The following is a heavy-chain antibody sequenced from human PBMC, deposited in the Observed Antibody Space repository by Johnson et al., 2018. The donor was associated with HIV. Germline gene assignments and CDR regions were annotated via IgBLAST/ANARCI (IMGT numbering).Heavy chain of an antibody. CDR2: ISWNSGSI. CDR1: GFSFDDYA. Sequence: VQLVESGGGLVQPGRSLRLSCAASGFSFDDYAMHWVRQVPGKGLEWVSAISWNSGSIGYADSVKCRFTISRDNSKNTLYLQMNSLIAEDTAVYYCAKDPNPGGDAFDIWGQGTMVTVSS. V-gene: IGHV3-9*01. D-gene: IGHD1-14*01. CDR3: AKDPNPGGDAFDI. J-gene: IGHJ3*02.